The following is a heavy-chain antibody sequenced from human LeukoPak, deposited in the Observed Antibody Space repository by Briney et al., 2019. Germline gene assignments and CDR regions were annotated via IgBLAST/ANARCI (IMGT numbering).Heavy chain of an antibody. CDR3: ARAGITMVRGVIINPQAEGRYDHMDV. CDR2: INHSGST. CDR1: GGSFSGYY. J-gene: IGHJ6*03. V-gene: IGHV4-34*01. Sequence: SSDTLSLTCAVYGGSFSGYYWSWIRQPPGKGLEWIGEINHSGSTNYNPSLKSRVTISVDTSKNQFSLKLSSVTAADTAVYYCARAGITMVRGVIINPQAEGRYDHMDVWGKGTTVTVS. D-gene: IGHD3-10*01.